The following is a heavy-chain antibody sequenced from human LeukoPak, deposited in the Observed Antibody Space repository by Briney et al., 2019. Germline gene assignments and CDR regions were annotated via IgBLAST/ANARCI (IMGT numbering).Heavy chain of an antibody. Sequence: GGSLRLSCAASGFTFSNSWMHWVRQAPGKGLVWVSRVNSDGKTTTYADSVKGRFTISRDNAQNTLYLQMNSLSAEDTAVYYCARDYPPDWGQGTLVTVSA. CDR1: GFTFSNSW. CDR2: VNSDGKTT. V-gene: IGHV3-74*01. J-gene: IGHJ4*02. CDR3: ARDYPPD.